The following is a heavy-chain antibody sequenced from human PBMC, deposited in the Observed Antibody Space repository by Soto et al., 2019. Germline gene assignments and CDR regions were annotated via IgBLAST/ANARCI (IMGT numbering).Heavy chain of an antibody. D-gene: IGHD1-26*01. CDR2: INHTGRN. Sequence: QVQPQQWGAGLLKPSETLSLSCAVSAEYFSTYYWNWIRQSPGKGLEWIGEINHTGRNNYNPSLKSRVPMSIDRPKTQWSRGRPSGPAGDRGFYYCGRGGSGEGQVVLNIGGQGKMVTFSS. CDR1: AEYFSTYY. V-gene: IGHV4-34*01. J-gene: IGHJ3*02. CDR3: GRGGSGEGQVVLNI.